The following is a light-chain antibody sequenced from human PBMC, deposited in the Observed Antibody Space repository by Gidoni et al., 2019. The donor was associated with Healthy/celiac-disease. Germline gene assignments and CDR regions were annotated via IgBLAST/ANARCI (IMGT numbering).Light chain of an antibody. J-gene: IGKJ3*01. Sequence: EIALTQSPATLSLSPGERATLSCRASQSVSSYLAWYQQKPGQAPRLLIYDASNRATGIPARFSGSGSGTDFTLTISSLGPEDFAVYYCQRRSNWPPFTFGPGTKVDIK. CDR1: QSVSSY. CDR2: DAS. V-gene: IGKV3-11*01. CDR3: QRRSNWPPFT.